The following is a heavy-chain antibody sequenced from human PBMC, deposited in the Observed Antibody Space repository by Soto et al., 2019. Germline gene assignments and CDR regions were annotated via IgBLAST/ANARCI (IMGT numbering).Heavy chain of an antibody. D-gene: IGHD2-2*01. J-gene: IGHJ6*02. V-gene: IGHV1-69*01. CDR3: ARSQGSSTSLEIYYYYYYGMDV. CDR2: IIPIPGTA. Sequence: LWSVCHDTGKRREGEGGIIPIPGTANYAQKFQGRVTIAADESTSTAYMELSSLRSEDTAVYYCARSQGSSTSLEIYYYYYYGMDVWGQGTTVTVSS.